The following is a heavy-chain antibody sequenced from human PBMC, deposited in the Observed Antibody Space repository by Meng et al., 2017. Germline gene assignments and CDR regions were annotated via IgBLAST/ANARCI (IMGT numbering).Heavy chain of an antibody. CDR3: SGHVDY. CDR1: VFTFSISW. V-gene: IGHV3-15*01. Sequence: EVERVESGGWFGGPGGAFKRSWPWSVFTFSISWLTCVRQAQGKGVEWIGRMKSNVDGGTVDYAAAVKGRFFISRDDSENTFHLQMNSLKTEDTAVYYCSGHVDYWGHGTLVTVSS. J-gene: IGHJ4*01. CDR2: MKSNVDGGTV.